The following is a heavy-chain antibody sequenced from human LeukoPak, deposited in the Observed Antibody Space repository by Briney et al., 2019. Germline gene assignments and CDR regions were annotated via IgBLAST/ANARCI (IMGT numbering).Heavy chain of an antibody. J-gene: IGHJ5*02. V-gene: IGHV4-4*09. CDR2: IYTSGGT. CDR1: GGSISSYY. Sequence: PSETPSLTCTVSGGSISSYYWSWIRQPPGKGLEWIGYIYTSGGTNYNPSLKSRVTISVDTSKNQFSLKLSSVTAADTAVYYCARQLLLYNSWFDPWGQGTLVTVSS. CDR3: ARQLLLYNSWFDP. D-gene: IGHD2-2*02.